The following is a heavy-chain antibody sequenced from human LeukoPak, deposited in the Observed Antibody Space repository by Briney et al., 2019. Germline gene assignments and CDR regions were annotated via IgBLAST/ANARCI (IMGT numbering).Heavy chain of an antibody. CDR2: IYSGGTT. D-gene: IGHD1/OR15-1a*01. CDR3: ARDGYGNNYMDV. Sequence: GGSLRLSCAASGFSVSSNSMSWVRQAPGKGLEWVSVIYSGGTTYYADSVKGRFTISRDNSKNTLSLQMNSLRAEDTAVYYCARDGYGNNYMDVWGKGTTVTVSS. J-gene: IGHJ6*03. V-gene: IGHV3-53*01. CDR1: GFSVSSNS.